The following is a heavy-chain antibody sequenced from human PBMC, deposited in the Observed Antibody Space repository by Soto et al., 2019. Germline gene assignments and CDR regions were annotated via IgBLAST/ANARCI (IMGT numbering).Heavy chain of an antibody. CDR2: IIPIFGTA. CDR3: ASAGTICGVVPFRWFDP. J-gene: IGHJ5*02. D-gene: IGHD3-3*01. Sequence: ASVKVSCTASGCTFSSYAISWVRKAPGQGLEWMGGIIPIFGTANYAQKFQGRGTITADESTSTAYMELSSLRSEDTAVYYCASAGTICGVVPFRWFDPWGQGTLVTFSS. V-gene: IGHV1-69*13. CDR1: GCTFSSYA.